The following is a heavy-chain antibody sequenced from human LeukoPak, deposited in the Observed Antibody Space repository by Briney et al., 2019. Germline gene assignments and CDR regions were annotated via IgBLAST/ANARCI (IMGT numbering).Heavy chain of an antibody. CDR2: IGASGLNT. J-gene: IGHJ4*02. Sequence: PGGSLRLSCAASGFTFSSYAMSWVRQAPGKGLEWVSGIGASGLNTYYADSVKGRLTISRDNSKNTVDLQMYSLRAEDTAVYYCAKNWDDYDSSGPIDHWGQGALATVSS. CDR3: AKNWDDYDSSGPIDH. V-gene: IGHV3-23*01. CDR1: GFTFSSYA. D-gene: IGHD3-22*01.